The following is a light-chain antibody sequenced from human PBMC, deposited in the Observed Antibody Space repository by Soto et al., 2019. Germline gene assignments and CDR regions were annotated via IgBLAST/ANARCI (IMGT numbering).Light chain of an antibody. CDR3: QQYGSSGT. CDR2: GAS. J-gene: IGKJ1*01. Sequence: EIVLTQSPGTLSLSPGERATLSCRASQSLSSTYLAWYRQKPGQSPRLPIYGASSRATGIPDRFSGSGSGTDFTLTISRLEPEDFAVYYCQQYGSSGTFGQGTKVDI. V-gene: IGKV3-20*01. CDR1: QSLSSTY.